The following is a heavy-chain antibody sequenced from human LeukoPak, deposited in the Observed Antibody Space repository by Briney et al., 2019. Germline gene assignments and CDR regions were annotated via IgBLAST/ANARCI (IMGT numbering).Heavy chain of an antibody. Sequence: ASVKVSCKASGYTFTSYAMNWVRQAPGQGLEWMGWINTNTGNPTYAQGLTGRFVFSLDTSVSTAYLQISGLKAEDTAVYYCARDAEGGTTDYWGQGTLVTVSS. D-gene: IGHD1-26*01. CDR2: INTNTGNP. J-gene: IGHJ4*02. V-gene: IGHV7-4-1*02. CDR3: ARDAEGGTTDY. CDR1: GYTFTSYA.